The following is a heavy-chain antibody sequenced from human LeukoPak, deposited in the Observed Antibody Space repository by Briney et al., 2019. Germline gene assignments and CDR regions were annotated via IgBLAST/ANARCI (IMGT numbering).Heavy chain of an antibody. D-gene: IGHD3-10*01. CDR3: ATLGTYYYGSGTDY. J-gene: IGHJ4*02. Sequence: PGGSPRLSSAASGFTFSSYSMNWVRQAPGEGLEWVSSISSSSSYIYYADSVKGRFTISRDNAKNSLYLQMNSLRAEDTAVYYCATLGTYYYGSGTDYWGQGTLVTVSS. CDR2: ISSSSSYI. V-gene: IGHV3-21*01. CDR1: GFTFSSYS.